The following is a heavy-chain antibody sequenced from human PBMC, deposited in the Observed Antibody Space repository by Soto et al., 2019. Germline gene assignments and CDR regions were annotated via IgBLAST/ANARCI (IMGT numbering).Heavy chain of an antibody. CDR2: IYSGGNT. Sequence: EVQLVESGGGWIQPGGSLRLSCAASGFTVSSNYMSWVRQAPGKGLEWVSLIYSGGNTYYADSVKGRFTISRDNSKNTLFLQMNSLRAEDTAVYYCARLPDYSYYYGMDVWGQGTTVTVSS. CDR3: ARLPDYSYYYGMDV. CDR1: GFTVSSNY. V-gene: IGHV3-53*01. J-gene: IGHJ6*02.